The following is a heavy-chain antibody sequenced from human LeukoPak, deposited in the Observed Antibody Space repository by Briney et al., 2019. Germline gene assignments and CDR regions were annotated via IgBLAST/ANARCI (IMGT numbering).Heavy chain of an antibody. CDR1: GFTFSDYY. D-gene: IGHD3-10*01. Sequence: GGSLRLSCAASGFTFSDYYMSWIRQAPGKGLEWVSYISTSSSYTNYADSVKGRFTISRDNAKNSLYLQMNSLRAEDTAVYYCARRYGSGSYGDYWGQGTLVTVSS. V-gene: IGHV3-11*03. J-gene: IGHJ4*02. CDR3: ARRYGSGSYGDY. CDR2: ISTSSSYT.